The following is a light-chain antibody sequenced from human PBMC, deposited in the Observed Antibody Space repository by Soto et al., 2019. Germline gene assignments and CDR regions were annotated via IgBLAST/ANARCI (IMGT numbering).Light chain of an antibody. J-gene: IGKJ1*01. Sequence: DIVMTQSPDSLAVSLGERATINCRSSQSVLYSSSNKNYLAWYQQKTGQPPKLLIYWASTRESGVPDRFSGSGSGTDFTLTISSLQAEDVAVYYCQQYCSSPWTFGQGTKVEIK. V-gene: IGKV4-1*01. CDR1: QSVLYSSSNKNY. CDR2: WAS. CDR3: QQYCSSPWT.